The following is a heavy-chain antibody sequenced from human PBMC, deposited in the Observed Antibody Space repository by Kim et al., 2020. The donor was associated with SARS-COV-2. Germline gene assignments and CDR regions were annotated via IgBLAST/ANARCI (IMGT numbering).Heavy chain of an antibody. J-gene: IGHJ4*02. CDR3: ARGPNWLDY. V-gene: IGHV4-34*01. CDR2: INHSGST. D-gene: IGHD7-27*01. CDR1: GGSFSGYY. Sequence: SETLSLTCAVYGGSFSGYYWSWIRQPPGKGLEWIGEINHSGSTNYNPSLKSRVTISVDTSKNQFSLKLSSVTAADTAVYYCARGPNWLDYWGQGTLVTVSS.